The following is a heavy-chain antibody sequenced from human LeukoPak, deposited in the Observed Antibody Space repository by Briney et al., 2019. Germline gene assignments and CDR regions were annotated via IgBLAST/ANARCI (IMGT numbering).Heavy chain of an antibody. CDR1: GFTVSSYG. CDR2: ISYDGSNK. Sequence: GGSLRLSCAASGFTVSSYGMHWVRQAPGKGLEWVAVISYDGSNKYYADSVKGRFTISRDNSKNTLYLQMNSLRAEDTAVYYCAKPWGRRSRSSPAMAYFDYWGQGTLVTVSS. CDR3: AKPWGRRSRSSPAMAYFDY. J-gene: IGHJ4*02. D-gene: IGHD5-18*01. V-gene: IGHV3-30*18.